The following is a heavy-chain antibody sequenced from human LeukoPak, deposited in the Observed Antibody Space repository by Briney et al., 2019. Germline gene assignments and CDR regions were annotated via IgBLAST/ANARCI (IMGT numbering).Heavy chain of an antibody. CDR1: GYTFTGYY. J-gene: IGHJ4*02. CDR3: ARDLDYDSSGYSGGLGY. Sequence: GASVKVSCKASGYTFTGYYMHWVRQAPGQGLEWMGIINPSGGSTSYAQKFQGRVTMTRDTSTSTVYMELSSLRSEDTAVYYCARDLDYDSSGYSGGLGYWGQGTLVTVSS. V-gene: IGHV1-46*01. CDR2: INPSGGST. D-gene: IGHD3-22*01.